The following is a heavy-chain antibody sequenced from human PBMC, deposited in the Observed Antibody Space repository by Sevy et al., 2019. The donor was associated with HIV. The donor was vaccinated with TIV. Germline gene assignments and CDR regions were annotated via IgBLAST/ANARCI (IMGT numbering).Heavy chain of an antibody. D-gene: IGHD6-19*01. J-gene: IGHJ4*02. CDR3: TRVRYTSGVEYFDY. CDR1: GLTFSDYY. V-gene: IGHV3-11*06. Sequence: GGSLRLSCAASGLTFSDYYMSWIRQAPGKGLEWISHISNRSTYTNYADSMKGRFTISRDNAKNSLYLQMNTLRAEDTAVYYCTRVRYTSGVEYFDYWGQGTLVTVSS. CDR2: ISNRSTYT.